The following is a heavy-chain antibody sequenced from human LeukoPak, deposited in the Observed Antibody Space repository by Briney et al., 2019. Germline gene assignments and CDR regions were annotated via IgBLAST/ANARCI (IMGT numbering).Heavy chain of an antibody. CDR2: IKQDGSEK. V-gene: IGHV3-7*01. D-gene: IGHD3-22*01. J-gene: IGHJ4*02. CDR1: GFTFSTYW. Sequence: GGSLRLSCAASGFTFSTYWMSWVRQAPGKGLEWVVNIKQDGSEKYYVDSVKGRFTISRDNAKNSLYLQMNSLRAEDTAVYYCAREFPYYYDTSGYYVDYWGQGTLVTVSS. CDR3: AREFPYYYDTSGYYVDY.